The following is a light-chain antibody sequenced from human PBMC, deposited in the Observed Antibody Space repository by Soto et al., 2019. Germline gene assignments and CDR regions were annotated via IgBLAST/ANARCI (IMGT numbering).Light chain of an antibody. CDR3: SSYTGSHTLVV. J-gene: IGLJ2*01. V-gene: IGLV2-14*01. Sequence: QSALTQPASVSGSPGQSITISCTGTSTDVGGYNYVSWYQQHPGKAPKLIIYEVVHRPSGVSSRFSGSKSGNPASLTISGLQAEDEADFYCSSYTGSHTLVVFGGGTQLTVL. CDR1: STDVGGYNY. CDR2: EVV.